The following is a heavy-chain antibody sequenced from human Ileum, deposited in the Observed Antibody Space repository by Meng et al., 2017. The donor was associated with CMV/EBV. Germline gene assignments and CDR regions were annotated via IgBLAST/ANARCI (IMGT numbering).Heavy chain of an antibody. Sequence: ASVKVSCEASGYTFTGYYMHWVRQAPGQGLEWMGWINPNSGGTNYAQKFQGRVTMTRDTSISTAYMELSRLRSDDTAVYYCARGKGIAAAGDWFDPWGQGTLVTVSS. D-gene: IGHD6-13*01. CDR2: INPNSGGT. CDR1: GYTFTGYY. J-gene: IGHJ5*02. V-gene: IGHV1-2*02. CDR3: ARGKGIAAAGDWFDP.